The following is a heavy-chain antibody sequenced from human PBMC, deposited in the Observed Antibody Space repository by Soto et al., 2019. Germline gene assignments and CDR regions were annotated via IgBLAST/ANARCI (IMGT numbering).Heavy chain of an antibody. CDR2: IDYSGTA. CDR1: YGSISVSNVF. V-gene: IGHV4-39*01. D-gene: IGHD4-4*01. CDR3: ARTTGRHLDF. J-gene: IGHJ4*02. Sequence: ETLSLTCTVSYGSISVSNVFWGWVRQPPGKGLEWIGNIDYSGTAYFNPSLGTRVTFPVDTSKNQFSLTLYSVTAADTAVYYCARTTGRHLDFWGQGILATVSS.